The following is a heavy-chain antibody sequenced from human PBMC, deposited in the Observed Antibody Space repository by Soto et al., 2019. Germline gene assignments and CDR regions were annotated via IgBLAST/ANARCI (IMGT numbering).Heavy chain of an antibody. D-gene: IGHD6-13*01. CDR1: GFTFSDYY. Sequence: PGGSLRLSCAASGFTFSDYYMTWIRQAPGKGLEWVSYISSSGNSIYYADSVRGRFTVSRDNAKNSLFLQMNSLRAEDTAVYYCARRAAAGRSFDYWRLGTLVTVSS. V-gene: IGHV3-11*01. J-gene: IGHJ4*02. CDR2: ISSSGNSI. CDR3: ARRAAAGRSFDY.